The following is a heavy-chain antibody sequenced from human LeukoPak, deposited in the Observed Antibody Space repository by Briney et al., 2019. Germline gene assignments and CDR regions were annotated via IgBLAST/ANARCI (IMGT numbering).Heavy chain of an antibody. CDR3: ARDRSDY. Sequence: QPGGSLRLSCAASGFTFSTYGMHWVRQAPGKGLEWVAVIWYDGSNEYYADSVKGRFAISRDNSKNTMYLQMNSLRAEDTAVYYCARDRSDYWGQGTLVTVLS. CDR2: IWYDGSNE. V-gene: IGHV3-33*01. J-gene: IGHJ4*02. CDR1: GFTFSTYG.